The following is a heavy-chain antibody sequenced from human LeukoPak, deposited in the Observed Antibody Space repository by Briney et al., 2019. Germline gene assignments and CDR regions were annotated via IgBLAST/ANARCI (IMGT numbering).Heavy chain of an antibody. CDR3: ARGDSYGEYPYYYYGMDV. CDR2: IYTSGST. CDR1: GGSISSGSYY. J-gene: IGHJ6*02. D-gene: IGHD4-17*01. Sequence: PSETLSLTCTVSGGSISSGSYYWSWIRQPAGKGLEWIGRIYTSGSTNYNPSLKSRVTISVDTSKNQFSLKLSSVTAADTAVYYCARGDSYGEYPYYYYGMDVWGQGTTVTVPS. V-gene: IGHV4-61*02.